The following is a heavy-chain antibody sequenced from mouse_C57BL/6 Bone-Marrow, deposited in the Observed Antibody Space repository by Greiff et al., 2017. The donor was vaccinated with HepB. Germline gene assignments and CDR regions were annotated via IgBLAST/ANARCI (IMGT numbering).Heavy chain of an antibody. CDR2: IDPENGDT. V-gene: IGHV14-4*01. J-gene: IGHJ2*01. CDR3: ASSSYYFDY. Sequence: EVQLQESGAELVRPGASVKLSCTASGFNIKDDYMHWVKQRPEQGLEWIGWIDPENGDTEYASKFQGKATITADTSSNTAYLQLSSLTSEDTAVYYCASSSYYFDYWGQGTTLTVSS. CDR1: GFNIKDDY.